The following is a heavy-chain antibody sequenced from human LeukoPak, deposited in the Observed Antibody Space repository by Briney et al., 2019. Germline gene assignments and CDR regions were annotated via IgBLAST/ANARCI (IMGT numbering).Heavy chain of an antibody. CDR3: AREFGEFTNYYYYYYMDV. J-gene: IGHJ6*03. V-gene: IGHV4-59*01. CDR2: IYYSGST. Sequence: PSETLSLTCTVSGGSISSYYCSWVRQPPGKGLEWIGYIYYSGSTNYNPSLKSRVTISVDTSKNQFSLKLSSVTAADTAVYYCAREFGEFTNYYYYYYMDVWGKGTTVTVSS. D-gene: IGHD3-10*01. CDR1: GGSISSYY.